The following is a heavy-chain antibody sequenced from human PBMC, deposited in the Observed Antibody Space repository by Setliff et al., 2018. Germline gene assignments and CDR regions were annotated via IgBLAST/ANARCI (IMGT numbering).Heavy chain of an antibody. CDR3: ARAAGYSSSWYHYYYGMDV. Sequence: TLSLTCTVSGGSISSSRYYWGWIRQPPGKGLEWIGSINYSGSTYYNPSLKSRVTISVETSKNQFSLKLSSVTAADTAVYYCARAAGYSSSWYHYYYGMDVWGQGTTVTAP. D-gene: IGHD6-13*01. J-gene: IGHJ6*02. CDR2: INYSGST. V-gene: IGHV4-39*01. CDR1: GGSISSSRYY.